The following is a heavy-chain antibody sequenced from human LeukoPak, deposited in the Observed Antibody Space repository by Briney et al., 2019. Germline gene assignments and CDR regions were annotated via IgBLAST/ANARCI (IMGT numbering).Heavy chain of an antibody. J-gene: IGHJ3*02. V-gene: IGHV4-59*08. CDR2: IYDSGST. CDR1: GGSISGYS. Sequence: SETLSLTCTVSGGSISGYSWSWIRQPPGKRVEWIGYIYDSGSTNKNPSLKSRVTMSVDTSKNQFSLKLSSVTAADTAVYYCAGHYRDFNGFDIWGQGTMVTVSS. CDR3: AGHYRDFNGFDI. D-gene: IGHD3-3*01.